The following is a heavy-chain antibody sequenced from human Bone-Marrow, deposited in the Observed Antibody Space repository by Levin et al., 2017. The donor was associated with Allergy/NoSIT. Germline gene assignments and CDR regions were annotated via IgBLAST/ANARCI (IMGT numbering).Heavy chain of an antibody. CDR3: AKDGGGHIWIGEILDAFDI. CDR1: GFTFSTYA. V-gene: IGHV3-30*18. Sequence: GGSLRLSCAASGFTFSTYAMHWVRQAPGKGLEWLAVISFDGSNAYYLDSVKGRFTISRDNSKSTLDLQMNSLGPEDTAIYYCAKDGGGHIWIGEILDAFDIWGQGTMVTVSP. J-gene: IGHJ3*02. CDR2: ISFDGSNA. D-gene: IGHD3-10*01.